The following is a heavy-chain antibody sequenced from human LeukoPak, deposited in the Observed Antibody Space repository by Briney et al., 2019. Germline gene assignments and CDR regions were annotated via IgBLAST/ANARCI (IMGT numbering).Heavy chain of an antibody. Sequence: GGSLRLSCTASGFSFRTYIMAWVRQVPGKGLEWISAISGDASTTYYAVPVKGRFTISRDNFRNTLSLQMDSLRADDSAVYYCAKDASPYSNYAVRWFDSWGQGTLVTVSS. V-gene: IGHV3-23*01. CDR3: AKDASPYSNYAVRWFDS. J-gene: IGHJ5*01. CDR2: ISGDASTT. D-gene: IGHD4/OR15-4a*01. CDR1: GFSFRTYI.